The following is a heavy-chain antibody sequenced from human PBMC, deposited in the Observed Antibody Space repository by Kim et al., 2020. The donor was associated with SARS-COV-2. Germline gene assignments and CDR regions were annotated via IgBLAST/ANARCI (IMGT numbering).Heavy chain of an antibody. J-gene: IGHJ4*02. CDR3: TRGSLAGDY. V-gene: IGHV3-48*02. CDR1: GFTFSAYN. Sequence: GGSLRLSCAVSGFTFSAYNMNWVRQTPERGLEWLSYISANSRTIYYADSVKGRFTISRDNANNALYLQMNSLRDEDTAVYYCTRGSLAGDYWGQGTLVTV. CDR2: ISANSRTI. D-gene: IGHD2-15*01.